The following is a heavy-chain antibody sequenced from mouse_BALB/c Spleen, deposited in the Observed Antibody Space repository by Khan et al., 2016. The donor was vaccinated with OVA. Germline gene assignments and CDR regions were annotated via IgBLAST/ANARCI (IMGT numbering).Heavy chain of an antibody. D-gene: IGHD2-9*01. Sequence: QVQLQQSGAELARPGASVKMSCKASGYTFTSYTMHWVQQRPGQGLEWIGYINPSNDYTNYNQKFKDKATLTADKSTSTAYMQRSRLTSEDAAVYYCTREGPYYGNDRAWFAYWGQGTLVTVSA. V-gene: IGHV1-4*01. CDR2: INPSNDYT. CDR3: TREGPYYGNDRAWFAY. J-gene: IGHJ3*01. CDR1: GYTFTSYT.